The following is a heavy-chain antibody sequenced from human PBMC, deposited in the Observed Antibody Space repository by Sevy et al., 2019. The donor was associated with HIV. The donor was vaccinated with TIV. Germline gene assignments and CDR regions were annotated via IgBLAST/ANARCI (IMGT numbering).Heavy chain of an antibody. Sequence: GGSLRLSCAASGFTFSDYYMSWIRQAPGKGLEWVSYISSSSGYTNYADSVKGRFTISRDNAKNSLYLQMNSLRAEDTAVYYCARSSTYDYVWGSPCDYWGQGTLVTVSS. J-gene: IGHJ4*02. CDR1: GFTFSDYY. V-gene: IGHV3-11*06. D-gene: IGHD3-16*01. CDR2: ISSSSGYT. CDR3: ARSSTYDYVWGSPCDY.